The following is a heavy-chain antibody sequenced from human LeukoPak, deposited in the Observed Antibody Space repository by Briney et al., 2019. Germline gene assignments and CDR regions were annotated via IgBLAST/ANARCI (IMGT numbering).Heavy chain of an antibody. CDR1: GFTVSSNY. CDR2: IYSGGST. CDR3: AGGVWFGDINY. J-gene: IGHJ4*02. V-gene: IGHV3-53*01. D-gene: IGHD3-10*01. Sequence: GGSVRLSCAASGFTVSSNYMSWVSQAPGKGLEWVSVIYSGGSTYHADSVKGRFTISRDNSKNTLYLQMNSLRAEDTAVYYCAGGVWFGDINYWGQEPVDTVSS.